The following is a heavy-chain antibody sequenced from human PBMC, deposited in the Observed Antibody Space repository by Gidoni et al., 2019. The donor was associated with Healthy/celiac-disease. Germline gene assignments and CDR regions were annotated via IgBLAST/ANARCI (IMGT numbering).Heavy chain of an antibody. CDR2: IYSGGST. V-gene: IGHV3-66*01. D-gene: IGHD6-19*01. J-gene: IGHJ6*02. CDR1: GFTVSSNY. Sequence: EVQLVESGGGLVQPGGSLRLSCAASGFTVSSNYMSWVRQAPGQGLEVVSVIYSGGSTYYADSVKGRFTISRDNSKNTLYLQMNSLRAEDTAVYYCARDIPRDSIIAVAGYYYYGMDVWGQGTTVTVSS. CDR3: ARDIPRDSIIAVAGYYYYGMDV.